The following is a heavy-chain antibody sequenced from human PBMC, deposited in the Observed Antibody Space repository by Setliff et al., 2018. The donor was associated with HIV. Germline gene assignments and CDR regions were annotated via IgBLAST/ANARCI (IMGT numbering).Heavy chain of an antibody. V-gene: IGHV3-15*01. Sequence: PGGSLRLSCAASGFIFSNAWMTWVRQAPGKGLEWVGRIKSKTDGGTTDYAAPVKGRFTISRDDSKNTLYLQMNSLKTEDTAVYYCTTGPESSYGYRKDYWGQGTLVTVSS. D-gene: IGHD5-18*01. CDR1: GFIFSNAW. CDR3: TTGPESSYGYRKDY. CDR2: IKSKTDGGTT. J-gene: IGHJ4*02.